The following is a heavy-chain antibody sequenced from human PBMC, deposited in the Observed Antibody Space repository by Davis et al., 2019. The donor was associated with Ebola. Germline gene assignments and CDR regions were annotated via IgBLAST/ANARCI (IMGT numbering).Heavy chain of an antibody. V-gene: IGHV1-18*01. J-gene: IGHJ4*02. Sequence: ASVKVSCKASGYTFISYGITWVRQAPGQGLEWMVWINTYNGNTYYAQKFQDRVTMTTDTSTGTAYMELRSLRSDETAVYFCGRNGVAAGTGFDYWGQGTLVTVSS. CDR3: GRNGVAAGTGFDY. CDR1: GYTFISYG. CDR2: INTYNGNT. D-gene: IGHD6-13*01.